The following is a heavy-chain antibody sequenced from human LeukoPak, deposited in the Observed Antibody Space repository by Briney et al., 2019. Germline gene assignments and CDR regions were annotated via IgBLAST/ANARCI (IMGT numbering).Heavy chain of an antibody. J-gene: IGHJ4*02. D-gene: IGHD1/OR15-1a*01. Sequence: AGGSLRLSCAASGFTFSSYAMHWVRQAPGKGLEWVAVISYDGSNKYYADSVKGRFTIPRDNSKNTLYLQMNSLRAEDTAVYYCARVDPRLPEQPFDYWGQGTPVTVSS. CDR3: ARVDPRLPEQPFDY. CDR2: ISYDGSNK. CDR1: GFTFSSYA. V-gene: IGHV3-30-3*01.